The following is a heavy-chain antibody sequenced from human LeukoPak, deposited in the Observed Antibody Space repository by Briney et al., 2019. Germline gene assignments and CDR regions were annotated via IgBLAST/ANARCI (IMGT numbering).Heavy chain of an antibody. CDR1: SGSINSYY. J-gene: IGHJ4*02. CDR2: IYTTGAT. Sequence: PSETLSLTCTVSSGSINSYYWGWVRRPPGKGLEWIGRIYTTGATQYNPSLKSRVTMSVDTSTNQFSLNLRSMTAADTAVYYCGRQGYTASHYFFDYWSKGSLVAVS. V-gene: IGHV4-4*07. CDR3: GRQGYTASHYFFDY. D-gene: IGHD2-2*02.